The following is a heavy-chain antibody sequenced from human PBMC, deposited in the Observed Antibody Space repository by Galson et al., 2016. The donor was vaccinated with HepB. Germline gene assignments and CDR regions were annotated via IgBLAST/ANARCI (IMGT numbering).Heavy chain of an antibody. CDR3: ARGSKYFDYYYYGMDV. V-gene: IGHV3-23*01. CDR2: LNDGGERT. CDR1: GFTFSSYV. D-gene: IGHD3-16*01. Sequence: SLRLSCAASGFTFSSYVMTWVRQAPGKGLEWVAALNDGGERTDYADSVKGRFIISRDNTKNTVYLQMNSLRAEDKAVYYCARGSKYFDYYYYGMDVWGQGTTVTVSS. J-gene: IGHJ6*02.